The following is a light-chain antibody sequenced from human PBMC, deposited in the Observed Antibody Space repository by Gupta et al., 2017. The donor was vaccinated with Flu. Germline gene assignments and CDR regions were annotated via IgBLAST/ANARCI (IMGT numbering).Light chain of an antibody. J-gene: IGKJ3*01. CDR3: QQYYSTPFT. Sequence: DIVMTQSPAPLAVSLGERATINCKSSQSVLYSSNNKNYLAWYQQKPGQPPKLLIYWASTRESGVPDRFSGSGSGTDFTLTISSLQAEDVAVYYCQQYYSTPFTFGPGTKVDIK. CDR2: WAS. V-gene: IGKV4-1*01. CDR1: QSVLYSSNNKNY.